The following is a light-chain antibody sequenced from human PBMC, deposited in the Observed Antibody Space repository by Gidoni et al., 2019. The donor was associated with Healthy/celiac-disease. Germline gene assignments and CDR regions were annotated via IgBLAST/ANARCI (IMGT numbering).Light chain of an antibody. CDR1: QSISSY. V-gene: IGKV1-39*01. J-gene: IGKJ5*01. Sequence: DIQIAQSASSLSASVGDRVTRTCRASQSISSYLNWYQQKPGKAPKLLIYAASSLQSVVPSRFSGSGSGTDFTLTISSLQPEDFATYYCQQSYSTPITFGQGTRLEIK. CDR2: AAS. CDR3: QQSYSTPIT.